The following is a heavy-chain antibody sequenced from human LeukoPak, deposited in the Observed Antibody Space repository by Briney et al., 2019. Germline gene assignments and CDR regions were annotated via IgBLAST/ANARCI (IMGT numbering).Heavy chain of an antibody. CDR3: ARGRRMITFGGVIAENWFDP. D-gene: IGHD3-16*02. CDR1: GGSFSSYY. CDR2: INHSGST. V-gene: IGHV4-34*01. J-gene: IGHJ5*02. Sequence: NPSETLSPTCAVYGGSFSSYYWSWIRQPPGKGREWIGKINHSGSTNYNLTLKSRVTISVDTPKNQFSLKLSSVTAADTAVYYCARGRRMITFGGVIAENWFDPWGQGTLATVSS.